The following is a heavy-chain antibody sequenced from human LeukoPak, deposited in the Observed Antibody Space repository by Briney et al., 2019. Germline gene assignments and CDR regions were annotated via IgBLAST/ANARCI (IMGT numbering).Heavy chain of an antibody. CDR1: GYTFTSNY. CDR2: IYPRDGST. Sequence: ASVKISCKASGYTFTSNYIHWVRQAPGQGLEWMGMIYPRDGSTSYAQKFQGRVTVTRDTSTSTVHMELSGLRSEDTAVYYCARDQEGFDYWGQGTLVTVSS. J-gene: IGHJ4*02. V-gene: IGHV1-46*01. CDR3: ARDQEGFDY.